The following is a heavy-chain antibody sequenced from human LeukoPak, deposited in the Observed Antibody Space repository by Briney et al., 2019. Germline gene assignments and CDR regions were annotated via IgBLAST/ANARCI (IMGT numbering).Heavy chain of an antibody. CDR1: RFTFSNYW. J-gene: IGHJ5*01. CDR3: VRDWDHFDFDS. CDR2: INQDGSKK. V-gene: IGHV3-7*01. D-gene: IGHD1-26*01. Sequence: GGSLRLSCVASRFTFSNYWMSWVRQAPGKGLEWVANINQDGSKKPYADSMKGRFSISRDNAESTLYLQMRSLRADDTAVYYCVRDWDHFDFDSWGQGTLVTVSS.